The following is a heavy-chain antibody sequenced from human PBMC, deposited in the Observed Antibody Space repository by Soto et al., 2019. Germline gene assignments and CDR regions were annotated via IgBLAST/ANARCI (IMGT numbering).Heavy chain of an antibody. CDR2: IWYGGSNK. Sequence: GGSLRLSCAASGFTFSSYGMHWVRQAPGKGLEWVAVIWYGGSNKYYADSVKGRFTISRDNSKNTLYLQMNSLRAEDTAVYYCARDPEDTAMVRRFYYYYYGMDVWGQGTTVTVSS. CDR3: ARDPEDTAMVRRFYYYYYGMDV. V-gene: IGHV3-33*01. J-gene: IGHJ6*02. CDR1: GFTFSSYG. D-gene: IGHD5-18*01.